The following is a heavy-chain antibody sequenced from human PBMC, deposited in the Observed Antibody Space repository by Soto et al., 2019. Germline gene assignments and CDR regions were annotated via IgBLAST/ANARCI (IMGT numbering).Heavy chain of an antibody. CDR1: GGSISSGGYS. CDR2: IYYSGST. CDR3: ARSSPRRVRAYYYGMDV. Sequence: SETLSLTCAVSGGSISSGGYSWSWIRQPPGKGLEWIGYIYYSGSTNYNPSLKSRVTISVDTSKNQFSLKLSSVTAADTAVYYCARSSPRRVRAYYYGMDVWGQGTTVTVSS. V-gene: IGHV4-61*08. J-gene: IGHJ6*02. D-gene: IGHD3-22*01.